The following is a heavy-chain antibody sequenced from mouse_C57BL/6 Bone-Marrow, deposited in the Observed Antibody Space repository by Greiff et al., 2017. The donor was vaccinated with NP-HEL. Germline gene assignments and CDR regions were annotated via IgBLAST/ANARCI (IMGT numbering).Heavy chain of an antibody. CDR3: ARNGYYREYFDY. CDR2: IHPNSGST. J-gene: IGHJ2*01. V-gene: IGHV1-64*01. CDR1: GYTFTSYW. D-gene: IGHD2-14*01. Sequence: VQLQQPGAELVKPGASVKLSCKASGYTFTSYWMHWVKQRPGQGLEWIGMIHPNSGSTNYNEKFKSKATLTVDKSSSTAYMQHSSLTSEDSAVYYCARNGYYREYFDYWGQGTTLTVSS.